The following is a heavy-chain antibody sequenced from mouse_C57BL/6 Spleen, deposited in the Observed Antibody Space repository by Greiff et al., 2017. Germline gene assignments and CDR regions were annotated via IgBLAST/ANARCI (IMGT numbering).Heavy chain of an antibody. CDR1: GYTFTSYW. Sequence: QVQLKQPGAELVRPGSSVKLSCKASGYTFTSYWMDWVKQRPGQGLEWIGNIYPSDSETHYNQKFKDKATLTVDKSSSTAYMQLSSLTSEDSAVYYCARRDGGYYAMDYWGQGTSVTVSS. CDR3: ARRDGGYYAMDY. D-gene: IGHD3-3*01. J-gene: IGHJ4*01. CDR2: IYPSDSET. V-gene: IGHV1-61*01.